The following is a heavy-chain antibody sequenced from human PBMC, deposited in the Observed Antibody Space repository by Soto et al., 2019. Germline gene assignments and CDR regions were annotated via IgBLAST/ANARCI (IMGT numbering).Heavy chain of an antibody. V-gene: IGHV1-69*01. CDR3: SISNSYGRGDF. CDR1: GVTLNSYT. CDR2: IIPVCGTT. J-gene: IGHJ4*02. Sequence: QVQLVQSGAEVKKPGASVRVSCKASGVTLNSYTISWVRQAPGQGIEWMGGIIPVCGTTDYAQKFQGRVTITADQSTGTAYLDLFSLIYEDTAIYYCSISNSYGRGDFWGQGTLVTVSS. D-gene: IGHD4-17*01.